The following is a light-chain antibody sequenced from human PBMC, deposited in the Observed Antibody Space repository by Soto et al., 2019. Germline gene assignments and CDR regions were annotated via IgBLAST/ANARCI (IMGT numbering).Light chain of an antibody. J-gene: IGLJ3*02. CDR3: GSYACTYTGV. CDR2: DVN. Sequence: QSALTPPRSVSGSPGPSVTISCTGTGSNVGASNYVSWYRQHPGKAPKLMIYDVNKRPSGVPDRFSGFKSDNTASLTVSVLQACDEAAYVCGSYACTYTGVFGGVTKVTVL. CDR1: GSNVGASNY. V-gene: IGLV2-11*01.